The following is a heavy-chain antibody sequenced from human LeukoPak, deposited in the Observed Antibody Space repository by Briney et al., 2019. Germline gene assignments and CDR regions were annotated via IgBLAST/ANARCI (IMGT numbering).Heavy chain of an antibody. CDR1: GFTFSNYD. CDR2: IRSDGSDK. Sequence: GGSLRLSCAASGFTFSNYDMHWARQAPGKGLEWVTFIRSDGSDKYYADSVKGRFTFSRDNSRNTLYLQMNSLRPEDTAVYYCGGLAVFDYWGQGTLVTVSS. J-gene: IGHJ4*02. V-gene: IGHV3-30*02. CDR3: GGLAVFDY. D-gene: IGHD2-15*01.